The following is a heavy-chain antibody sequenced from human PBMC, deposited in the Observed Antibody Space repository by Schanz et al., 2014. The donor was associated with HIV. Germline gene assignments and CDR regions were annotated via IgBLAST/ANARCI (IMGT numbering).Heavy chain of an antibody. CDR3: AKDRNYYDSRYRGKGNYYYYYGMDV. CDR1: GFTFSDHY. Sequence: VHLVESGGGLVQPGGSLRLSCAASGFTFSDHYMDWVRQAPGKGLEWVSVIWVDGTSKFYADSVKGRFIISRDNSKNTLYLQMKSLRAEDTAVYYCAKDRNYYDSRYRGKGNYYYYYGMDVWGQGTTVTVSS. V-gene: IGHV3-30*02. D-gene: IGHD3-22*01. CDR2: IWVDGTSK. J-gene: IGHJ6*02.